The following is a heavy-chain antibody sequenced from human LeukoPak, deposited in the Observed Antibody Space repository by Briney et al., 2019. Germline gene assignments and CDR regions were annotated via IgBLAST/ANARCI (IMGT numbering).Heavy chain of an antibody. D-gene: IGHD4-11*01. J-gene: IGHJ4*02. V-gene: IGHV1-18*01. CDR2: INPSNGNT. Sequence: EASVKVSCKTSGYTFTSYGISWVRQAPGQGLEWMAWINPSNGNTKDARNLQGRVTMTTDTSTNTAYMELRSLRSSDTAVYYCATGWTYSSFDHWGQGTLVTVSS. CDR1: GYTFTSYG. CDR3: ATGWTYSSFDH.